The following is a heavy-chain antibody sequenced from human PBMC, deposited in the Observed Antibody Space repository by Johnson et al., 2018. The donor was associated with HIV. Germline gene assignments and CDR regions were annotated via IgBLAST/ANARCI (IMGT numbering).Heavy chain of an antibody. Sequence: VQLVESGGGLVQPGGSLRLSCAASGFTFSTYVMSWVRQAPGKGLEWVSGISGSGGSTYYADSVRGRLTISRDNSKNTLYLQMESLRAEDTAVYYCAGVGYCSRASCYAGAFDIWGQGTMVTVSS. V-gene: IGHV3-23*04. CDR1: GFTFSTYV. D-gene: IGHD2-2*03. J-gene: IGHJ3*02. CDR3: AGVGYCSRASCYAGAFDI. CDR2: ISGSGGST.